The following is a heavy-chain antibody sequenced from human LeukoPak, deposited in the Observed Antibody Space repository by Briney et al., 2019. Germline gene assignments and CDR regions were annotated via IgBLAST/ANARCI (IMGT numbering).Heavy chain of an antibody. CDR3: AGGYTYYYMDV. CDR1: GDSISSSSSSYY. J-gene: IGHJ6*03. V-gene: IGHV4-39*01. D-gene: IGHD6-13*01. Sequence: SETLSLTCSVSGDSISSSSSSYYWGWIRQPPGKGLEWIGSIYYSGSTYYNPSLKSRVTISVDTSKNQFSLKLSSVTAADTAVYYCAGGYTYYYMDVWGKGTTVTVSS. CDR2: IYYSGST.